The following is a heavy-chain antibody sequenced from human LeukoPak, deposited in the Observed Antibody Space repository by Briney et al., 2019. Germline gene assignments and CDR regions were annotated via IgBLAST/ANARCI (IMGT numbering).Heavy chain of an antibody. CDR3: TRDRSRVEDD. Sequence: PGGSLRLSCAASGFTFSGHWMSWVRQAPGKGLEWVANINQGGSDKYYVDSVKGRFTISRDNANNLLYLQMSSLRGEDTAVYYCTRDRSRVEDDWGQGTLVTVSS. CDR2: INQGGSDK. CDR1: GFTFSGHW. D-gene: IGHD3-3*01. V-gene: IGHV3-7*01. J-gene: IGHJ4*02.